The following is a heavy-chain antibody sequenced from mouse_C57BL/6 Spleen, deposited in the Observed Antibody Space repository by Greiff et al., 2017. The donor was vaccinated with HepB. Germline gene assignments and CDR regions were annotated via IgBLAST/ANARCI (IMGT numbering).Heavy chain of an antibody. CDR3: ARRYYGYFDV. Sequence: EVKLVESGGDLVKPGGSLKLSCAASGFTFSSYGMSWVRQTPDKRLEWVATISSGGSYTYYPDSVKGRFTISRDNAKNTLYLQMSSLKSEDTAMYYCARRYYGYFDVWGTGTTVTVSS. J-gene: IGHJ1*03. CDR2: ISSGGSYT. CDR1: GFTFSSYG. V-gene: IGHV5-6*02.